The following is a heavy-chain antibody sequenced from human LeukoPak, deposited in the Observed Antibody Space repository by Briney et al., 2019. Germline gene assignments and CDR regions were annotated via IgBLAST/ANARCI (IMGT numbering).Heavy chain of an antibody. CDR1: GFTFSSYG. CDR3: AKIMVRGVNPYYYGMDV. D-gene: IGHD3-10*01. V-gene: IGHV3-30*02. J-gene: IGHJ6*02. Sequence: HPGGSLRLSCATSGFTFSSYGMHWVRQAPGKGLEWVAFIRYDGSNKYYADSVKGRFTISRDNSKNTLYLQMNSLRAEDTAVYYCAKIMVRGVNPYYYGMDVWGQGTTVTVSS. CDR2: IRYDGSNK.